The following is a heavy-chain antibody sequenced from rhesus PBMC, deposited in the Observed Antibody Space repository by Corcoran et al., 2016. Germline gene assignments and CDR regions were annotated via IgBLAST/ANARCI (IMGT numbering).Heavy chain of an antibody. J-gene: IGHJ4*01. D-gene: IGHD6-31*01. Sequence: QVQLQESGPGLVKPSETLSLTCAASGGPISDSYYGSWIRQPPGKGLEWIGYIYGSGGSTYYNPSLKSRVTISTDTSKNQVSLTLSSVTAADTAVYYCARHSSGWYVYWGQGVLVTVSS. CDR1: GGPISDSYY. V-gene: IGHV4-106*01. CDR3: ARHSSGWYVY. CDR2: IYGSGGST.